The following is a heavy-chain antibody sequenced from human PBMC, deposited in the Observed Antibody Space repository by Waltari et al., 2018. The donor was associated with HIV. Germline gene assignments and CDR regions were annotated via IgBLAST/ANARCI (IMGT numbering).Heavy chain of an antibody. J-gene: IGHJ6*02. V-gene: IGHV4-61*02. Sequence: QVQLQESGPGLVKPSQTLSLTCTVSGGSISSGSYYWSWIRQPAGKGLEWIGRIYTSGSTNYNPSLKSRVTISVDTSKNHFSLKLSSVTAADTAVYYCARDFYGDYGGYYYYGMDVWGQGTTVTVSS. D-gene: IGHD4-17*01. CDR1: GGSISSGSYY. CDR3: ARDFYGDYGGYYYYGMDV. CDR2: IYTSGST.